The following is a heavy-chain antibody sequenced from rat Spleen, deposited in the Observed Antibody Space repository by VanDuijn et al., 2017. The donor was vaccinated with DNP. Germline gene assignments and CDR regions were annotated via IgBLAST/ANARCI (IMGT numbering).Heavy chain of an antibody. D-gene: IGHD1-6*01. CDR3: ARYTTDYYYYFDY. CDR2: INSAGST. J-gene: IGHJ2*01. V-gene: IGHV3-3*01. CDR1: GYSITSSYR. Sequence: EVQLQESGPGLVKPSQSLSLTCSVTGYSITSSYRWNWIRKFPGNKLEWMGYINSAGSTNYNPSLKSRISITRDTSKNQFFLQVNSVTTEDTATYYCARYTTDYYYYFDYWGQGVMVTVSS.